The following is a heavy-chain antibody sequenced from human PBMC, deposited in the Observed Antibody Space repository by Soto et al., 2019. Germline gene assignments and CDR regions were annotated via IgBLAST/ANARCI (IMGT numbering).Heavy chain of an antibody. CDR1: GDTVSSNSFA. V-gene: IGHV6-1*01. CDR3: ARSEEDSDYYYYGMDV. Sequence: SQTLSLTCVGSGDTVSSNSFAWNCVSQSPSRGLEWLGRTYYRSRWYSDYAVSVRSRIDINADTSKNQVSLQLNSVTPEDTAVYYCARSEEDSDYYYYGMDVWGQGTTVTVSS. D-gene: IGHD2-15*01. CDR2: TYYRSRWYS. J-gene: IGHJ6*02.